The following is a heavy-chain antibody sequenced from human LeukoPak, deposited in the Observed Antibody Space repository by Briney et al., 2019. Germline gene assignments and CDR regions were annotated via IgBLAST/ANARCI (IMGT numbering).Heavy chain of an antibody. CDR2: INPNSGGT. CDR3: ARDLFYSVSGTYYNVGRVFNY. Sequence: GASVKVSCKTSGYTFIGHYIHWVRQAPGQGLEWMGWINPNSGGTNYAQKFQGRVTMTRDTSITTAYMELTSPRSDDTAVYYCARDLFYSVSGTYYNVGRVFNYWGQGTLVTVSS. D-gene: IGHD3-10*01. V-gene: IGHV1-2*02. CDR1: GYTFIGHY. J-gene: IGHJ4*02.